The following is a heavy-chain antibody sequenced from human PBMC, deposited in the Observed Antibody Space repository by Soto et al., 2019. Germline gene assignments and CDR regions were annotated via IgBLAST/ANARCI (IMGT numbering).Heavy chain of an antibody. CDR3: ARGIGRNYDFWSGYPS. D-gene: IGHD3-3*01. CDR2: IYYSGST. V-gene: IGHV4-30-4*01. CDR1: GGSISSGDYY. J-gene: IGHJ5*02. Sequence: QVQLQESGPGLVKPSQTLSLTCTVSGGSISSGDYYWSWIRQPPGKGLEWIGYIYYSGSTYYNPSLKTRVTISXXTXKXXFSLKLSSVTAADTAVYYCARGIGRNYDFWSGYPSWGQGTLVTVSS.